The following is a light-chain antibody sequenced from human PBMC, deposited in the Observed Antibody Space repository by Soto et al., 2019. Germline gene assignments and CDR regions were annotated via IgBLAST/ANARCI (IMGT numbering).Light chain of an antibody. CDR1: QSVLYRTNNLNY. V-gene: IGKV4-1*01. CDR2: WAS. CDR3: QQYYSTPLT. Sequence: DIVMTQSPDSLAVSLGERATINCRSSQSVLYRTNNLNYLGWYQQKPGQHPKLLIYWASTRQSGVPERFSGSGSGTDFTLTISSLQAEDVAVYYCQQYYSTPLTFGGGTKVEIK. J-gene: IGKJ4*01.